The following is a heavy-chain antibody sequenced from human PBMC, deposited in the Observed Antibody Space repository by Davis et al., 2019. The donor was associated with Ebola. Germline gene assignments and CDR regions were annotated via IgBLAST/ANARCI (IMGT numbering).Heavy chain of an antibody. CDR2: INHSGST. V-gene: IGHV4-34*01. Sequence: GSLRLSCAASGFTFSDYYMSWIRQAPGKGLEWIGEINHSGSTNYNPSLKSRVTISVDKSKNQFSLKLSSVTAADTAVYYCARGGYCSSTSCYGGYYYYGMDVWGQGTTVTVSS. CDR3: ARGGYCSSTSCYGGYYYYGMDV. CDR1: GFTFSDYY. J-gene: IGHJ6*02. D-gene: IGHD2-2*01.